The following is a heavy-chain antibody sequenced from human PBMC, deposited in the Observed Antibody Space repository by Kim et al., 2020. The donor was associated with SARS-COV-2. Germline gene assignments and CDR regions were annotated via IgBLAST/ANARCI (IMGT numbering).Heavy chain of an antibody. D-gene: IGHD3-3*01. CDR1: GFTFSSYW. Sequence: GGSLRLSCAASGFTFSSYWMHWVRQAPGKGLVWVSDINSGGSDTNYADTVKGRFTISRDNAKNTLYLQMNSLRAEDTAVYYCARGELAPGSGSWGQGTLVTVSS. CDR2: INSGGSDT. V-gene: IGHV3-74*01. J-gene: IGHJ5*02. CDR3: ARGELAPGSGS.